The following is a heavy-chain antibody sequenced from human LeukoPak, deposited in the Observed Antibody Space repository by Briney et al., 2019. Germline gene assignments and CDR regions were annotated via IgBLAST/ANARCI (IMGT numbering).Heavy chain of an antibody. CDR3: AATFYDSSAYDAFDI. V-gene: IGHV3-20*04. CDR2: INWNGGST. D-gene: IGHD3-22*01. Sequence: GGSLRLSCAASGFTFDDYGMSWVRQAPGKGLEWVSGINWNGGSTGYADSVKGRFTISRDNAKNSLYLQINSLRAEDTAVYYCAATFYDSSAYDAFDIWGQGTMVTVSS. CDR1: GFTFDDYG. J-gene: IGHJ3*02.